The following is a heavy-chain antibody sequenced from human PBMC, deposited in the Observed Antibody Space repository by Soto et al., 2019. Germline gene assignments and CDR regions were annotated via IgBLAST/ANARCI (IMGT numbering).Heavy chain of an antibody. Sequence: GGSLRLSCAASGFTFSSYAMSWVRQAPGKGLEWVSAISGSGGSTYYADSVKGRFTISRDNSKNTLYLQMNSLRAEDTAVYYCAKDSPSFFVVATINHYWGQGTLVTAPQ. CDR2: ISGSGGST. V-gene: IGHV3-23*01. CDR1: GFTFSSYA. J-gene: IGHJ4*02. CDR3: AKDSPSFFVVATINHY. D-gene: IGHD5-12*01.